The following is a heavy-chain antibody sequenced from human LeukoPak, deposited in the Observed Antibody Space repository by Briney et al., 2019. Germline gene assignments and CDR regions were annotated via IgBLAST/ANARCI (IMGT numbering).Heavy chain of an antibody. CDR1: GFTFGNYG. CDR3: ANEGFLTGYPLDY. V-gene: IGHV3-30*18. J-gene: IGHJ4*02. CDR2: ISNDGSNN. D-gene: IGHD3-9*01. Sequence: PGGSLRLSCAASGFTFGNYGMHWVRQAPGKGLEWVAVISNDGSNNYYADSVKGRFTISRDNSKNTLYLQMNSLRTEDTAVYYCANEGFLTGYPLDYWGQGTLVTVSS.